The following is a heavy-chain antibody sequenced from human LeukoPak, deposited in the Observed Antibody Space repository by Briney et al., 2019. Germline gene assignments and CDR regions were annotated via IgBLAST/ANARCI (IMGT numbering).Heavy chain of an antibody. D-gene: IGHD4-17*01. CDR3: ARARIPTVTTYTPPDY. Sequence: GGSLRLSCAASGFTFSSYGMHWVRQAPGKGLEWVAVISYDGSNKYYADSVKGRFTISRDNSKNTLYLQMNSLRAEDTAVYYCARARIPTVTTYTPPDYWGQGTLVTVSS. CDR2: ISYDGSNK. J-gene: IGHJ4*02. V-gene: IGHV3-30*03. CDR1: GFTFSSYG.